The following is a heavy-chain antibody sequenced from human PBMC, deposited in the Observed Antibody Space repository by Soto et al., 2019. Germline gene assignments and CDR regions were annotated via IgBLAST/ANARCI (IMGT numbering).Heavy chain of an antibody. J-gene: IGHJ4*01. Sequence: EVQLVESGGTVIQVGGSLRLSCAASGFIFDDFTMHWGRLVPGKGLQWVSYINWDGRIAMYADSVKGRFTISRDNTNNHLYLQMNSLRSDDTDLYYCAKVEGAADESPGDWGHGTLVIVSS. D-gene: IGHD6-13*01. V-gene: IGHV3-43*01. CDR1: GFIFDDFT. CDR2: INWDGRIA. CDR3: AKVEGAADESPGD.